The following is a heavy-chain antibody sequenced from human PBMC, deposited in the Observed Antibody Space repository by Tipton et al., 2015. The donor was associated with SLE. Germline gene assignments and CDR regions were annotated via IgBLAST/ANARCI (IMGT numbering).Heavy chain of an antibody. CDR2: IRYDSISK. D-gene: IGHD5-18*01. CDR3: ARDPCGYSFGCYFDY. Sequence: SGFTFSYYGIHWVRQAPGKGLEWVAFIRYDSISKYYSDSVKGRFTIFRDNSKNTLYLQMNSLRAEDTAVYYCARDPCGYSFGCYFDYWGQGTLVTVSS. V-gene: IGHV3-30*02. CDR1: GFTFSYYG. J-gene: IGHJ4*02.